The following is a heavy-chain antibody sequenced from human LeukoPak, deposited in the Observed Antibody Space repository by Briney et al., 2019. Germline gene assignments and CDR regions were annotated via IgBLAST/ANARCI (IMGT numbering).Heavy chain of an antibody. D-gene: IGHD1-26*01. Sequence: GGSLSLSCIASGFTVSRNYMTWARPPPGKGLEWVSLLYSDDSSYYADSVKGRFTISRDNSQKALYLQLDSLRAEDTAIYYCARDPWVGSTSLHWGQGIQVTVSS. CDR2: LYSDDSS. CDR3: ARDPWVGSTSLH. V-gene: IGHV3-66*02. CDR1: GFTVSRNY. J-gene: IGHJ4*02.